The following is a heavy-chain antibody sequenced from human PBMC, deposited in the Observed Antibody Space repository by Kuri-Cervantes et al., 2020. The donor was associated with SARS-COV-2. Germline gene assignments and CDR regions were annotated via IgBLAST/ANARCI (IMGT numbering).Heavy chain of an antibody. Sequence: GESLKISCAASGFTFSSYSMNWVRQAPGKGLEWVSSISSSGSYIYYADSVKGRFTISRDNAKNSLYLQMNSLRAEDTAVYYCYAIAVADTVDYWGQGTLVTVSS. D-gene: IGHD6-19*01. V-gene: IGHV3-21*01. CDR1: GFTFSSYS. CDR3: YAIAVADTVDY. J-gene: IGHJ4*02. CDR2: ISSSGSYI.